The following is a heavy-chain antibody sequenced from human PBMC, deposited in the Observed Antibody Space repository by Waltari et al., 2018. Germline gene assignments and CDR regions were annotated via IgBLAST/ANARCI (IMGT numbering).Heavy chain of an antibody. V-gene: IGHV4-39*01. D-gene: IGHD6-19*01. CDR3: ARHIVAGNPNWFDP. CDR1: GGSLSSSSYY. J-gene: IGHJ5*02. Sequence: QLQLQESGPGLVKPSETLSLTCTVSGGSLSSSSYYWGWIRPPPGKGLEWIGSIYYSGSTYDNPSIKSRVTISVDTSKNQFSLKLSSVTAADTAVYYWARHIVAGNPNWFDPWGQGTLVTVSS. CDR2: IYYSGST.